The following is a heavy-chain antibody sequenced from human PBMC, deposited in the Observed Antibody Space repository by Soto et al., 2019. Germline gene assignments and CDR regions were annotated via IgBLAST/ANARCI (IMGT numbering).Heavy chain of an antibody. CDR2: TYHSGIT. J-gene: IGHJ4*02. D-gene: IGHD6-19*01. CDR1: GGSISSSSYY. CDR3: ARLQREQWLVPRVY. Sequence: QLQLQESGPGLVKPSETLSLTCTVSGGSISSSSYYWGWIRQPPGKGLEWIGSTYHSGITYYNPSLKSRVTISVDTSKNQCSLKLSSVPAADTAVYYCARLQREQWLVPRVYWGQGTMVTVSS. V-gene: IGHV4-39*01.